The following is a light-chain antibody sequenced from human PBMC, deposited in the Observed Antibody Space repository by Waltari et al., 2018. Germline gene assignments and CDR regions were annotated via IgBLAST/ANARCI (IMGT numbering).Light chain of an antibody. V-gene: IGKV1-39*01. J-gene: IGKJ2*01. CDR3: QQSYTTPRT. Sequence: DIQMTQSPSSLSASVGDRVTITCRASQNINTYLTWYQQKVGRTPKLMIYATSSLQSGVPSRFSGSGSGTHFTLTINSLQPEDFATYSCQQSYTTPRTFGQGTNLEIK. CDR1: QNINTY. CDR2: ATS.